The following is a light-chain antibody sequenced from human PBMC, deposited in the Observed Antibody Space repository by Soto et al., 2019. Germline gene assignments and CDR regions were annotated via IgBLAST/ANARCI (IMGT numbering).Light chain of an antibody. V-gene: IGKV3D-20*02. J-gene: IGKJ5*01. Sequence: EIVLTQSPGTLSLSPWERATLSCRTSQSVRSSHLAWYQQKPGQAPRLLIYDASDRATGIPGRFSGSGSGTDFTLTISSLEPEDFAVYYCQQHSNWPPITFGQGTRLEIK. CDR2: DAS. CDR1: QSVRSSH. CDR3: QQHSNWPPIT.